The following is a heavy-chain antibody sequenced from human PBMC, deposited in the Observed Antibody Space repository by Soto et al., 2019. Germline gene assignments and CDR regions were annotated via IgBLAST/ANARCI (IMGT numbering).Heavy chain of an antibody. CDR2: INKDGSEK. CDR1: GFTFTTCW. Sequence: EVQLVESGGGLVQPGGSLRLSCEASGFTFTTCWMTWVRQAPGKGLEWVANINKDGSEKSYVDSVKGRFTISRDNAKKSLFLHMNSLSAEDTAVYYCATRPCEVNYYGVFDYWGQGALVTVSS. D-gene: IGHD3-22*01. V-gene: IGHV3-7*03. CDR3: ATRPCEVNYYGVFDY. J-gene: IGHJ4*02.